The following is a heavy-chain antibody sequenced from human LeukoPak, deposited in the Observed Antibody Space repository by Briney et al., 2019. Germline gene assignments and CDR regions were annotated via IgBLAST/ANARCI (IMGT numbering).Heavy chain of an antibody. CDR1: GYTFTSYG. Sequence: ASVKVSCKASGYTFTSYGISWVRQAPGQGLEWMGWISAYNGNTNYAQELQGRVTMTTDTSTSTAYMELRSLRSDDTAVYYCARDLLVSGPEQLLFFSYWGQGTLVTVSS. J-gene: IGHJ4*02. V-gene: IGHV1-18*04. CDR3: ARDLLVSGPEQLLFFSY. D-gene: IGHD2-2*01. CDR2: ISAYNGNT.